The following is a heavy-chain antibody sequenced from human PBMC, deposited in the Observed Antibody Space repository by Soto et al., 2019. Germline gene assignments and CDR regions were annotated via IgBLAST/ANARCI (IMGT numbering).Heavy chain of an antibody. CDR3: ARDGPMDRAFDI. CDR1: GYTFTNYG. CDR2: ISAYNGNT. Sequence: ALVKGSCXASGYTFTNYGVSWVRQAPGQGLEWMGWISAYNGNTNYAQKLQGRVTMTTDTSTSTAYMELRSLRSDDTAVYYCARDGPMDRAFDIWGQGTMVTVSS. V-gene: IGHV1-18*01. J-gene: IGHJ3*02. D-gene: IGHD3-10*01.